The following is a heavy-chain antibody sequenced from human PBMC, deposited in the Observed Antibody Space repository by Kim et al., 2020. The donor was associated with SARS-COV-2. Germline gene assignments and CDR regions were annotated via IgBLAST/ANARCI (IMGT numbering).Heavy chain of an antibody. D-gene: IGHD3-16*01. CDR2: GTT. CDR3: ATLGGVRDY. J-gene: IGHJ4*02. Sequence: GTTYYNPSLKSRVTISVDTSKNQFSLKLSSVTAADTAVYYCATLGGVRDYWGQGTLVTVSS. V-gene: IGHV4-39*01.